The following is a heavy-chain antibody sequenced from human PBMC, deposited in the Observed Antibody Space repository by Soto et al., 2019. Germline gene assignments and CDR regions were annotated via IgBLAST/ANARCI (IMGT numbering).Heavy chain of an antibody. CDR1: GYTVTSYA. Sequence: QVQLVQSGAEVKKPGSSVKVSCKASGYTVTSYAISWVRHAPGQGLEGMGWIRAYNGNTKYAQKLQGRVTLTTDTATSTAYMELRRLRSDDAAVEYCARDTATSLPDAWGQGTLVTVSS. CDR3: ARDTATSLPDA. D-gene: IGHD5-18*01. J-gene: IGHJ4*02. V-gene: IGHV1-18*01. CDR2: IRAYNGNT.